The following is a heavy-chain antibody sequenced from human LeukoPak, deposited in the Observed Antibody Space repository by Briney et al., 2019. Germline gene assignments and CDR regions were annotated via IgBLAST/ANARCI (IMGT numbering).Heavy chain of an antibody. CDR1: GYSFTNYG. J-gene: IGHJ4*02. V-gene: IGHV1-18*01. D-gene: IGHD3-10*01. Sequence: ASVSVSCKASGYSFTNYGFSWVRQAPEQGPEWMGWISVYNGNANYTQKFQGRVTMTTDTSTSTAYMELSSLRSEDTAVYYCKTYGSGSYFDFDYWGQGTLVTVSS. CDR2: ISVYNGNA. CDR3: KTYGSGSYFDFDY.